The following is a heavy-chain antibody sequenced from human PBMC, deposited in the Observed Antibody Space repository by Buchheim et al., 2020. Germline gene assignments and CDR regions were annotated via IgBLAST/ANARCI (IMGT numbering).Heavy chain of an antibody. CDR2: ISSRDNTI. V-gene: IGHV3-48*03. CDR3: ARGYYDFWSDYYGPQFFDY. Sequence: EVQLVESGGGLVQPGGSLRLSCAASGFTFSSHEMNWVRQAPGKGLEWVSYISSRDNTIYYADSVRGRFTISRDNAKNSLYLQMNSLRAEDTAVYYCARGYYDFWSDYYGPQFFDYWGQGTL. CDR1: GFTFSSHE. J-gene: IGHJ4*02. D-gene: IGHD3-3*01.